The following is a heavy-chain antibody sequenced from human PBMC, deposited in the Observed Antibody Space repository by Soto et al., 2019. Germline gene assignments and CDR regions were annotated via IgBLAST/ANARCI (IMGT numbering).Heavy chain of an antibody. Sequence: QVQLVESGGGVVQPGRSLRLSCAASGFTFSSYAMHWVRQAPGKGLEWVAVISYDGGNKYYADSVKGRFTISRDNSKNTLFLQINSLRADGTAVYYCARPDYGSGSYPDYWGQGTLVTVSS. CDR1: GFTFSSYA. J-gene: IGHJ4*02. V-gene: IGHV3-30-3*01. D-gene: IGHD3-10*01. CDR3: ARPDYGSGSYPDY. CDR2: ISYDGGNK.